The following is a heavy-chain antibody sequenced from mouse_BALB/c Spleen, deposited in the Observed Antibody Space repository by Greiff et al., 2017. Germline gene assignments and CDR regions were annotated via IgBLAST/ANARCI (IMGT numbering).Heavy chain of an antibody. CDR3: TRLWGNYPYWYFDV. Sequence: EVMLVESGGGLVQPGGSMKLSCVASGFTFSNYWMNWVRQSPEKGLEWVAEIRLKSNNYATHYAESVKGRFTISRDDSKSSVYLQMNNLRAEDTGIYYCTRLWGNYPYWYFDVWGAGTTVTVSS. J-gene: IGHJ1*01. CDR2: IRLKSNNYAT. D-gene: IGHD2-1*01. CDR1: GFTFSNYW. V-gene: IGHV6-6*02.